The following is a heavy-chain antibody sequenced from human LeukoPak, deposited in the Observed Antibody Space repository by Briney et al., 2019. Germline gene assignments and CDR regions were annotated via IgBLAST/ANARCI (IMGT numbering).Heavy chain of an antibody. CDR3: ARTSGGGYFDLYLPK. Sequence: ASVKVSCKASGYTFTSYGISWVRQAPGQGLEWMGWISAYNGNTNYAEKLQGRVTMTTDTSTSTAYMELRSLRSDDTAVYYCARTSGGGYFDLYLPKWGQGTLVTVSS. J-gene: IGHJ4*02. CDR1: GYTFTSYG. D-gene: IGHD3-9*01. CDR2: ISAYNGNT. V-gene: IGHV1-18*01.